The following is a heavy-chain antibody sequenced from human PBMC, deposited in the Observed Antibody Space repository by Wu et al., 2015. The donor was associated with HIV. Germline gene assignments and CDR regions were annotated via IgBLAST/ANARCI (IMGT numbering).Heavy chain of an antibody. CDR2: IISIFGTA. V-gene: IGHV1-69*05. J-gene: IGHJ5*02. CDR1: GGTFSNYA. D-gene: IGHD3-22*01. CDR3: ARAWATSITMREGFDP. Sequence: QVQLVQSGAEVKKPGSSVKVSCKASGGTFSNYAISWVRQAPGQGLEWMGGIISIFGTANYAQKFQGRVTLTRNTSITTAYMELSSLRSDDTAVYYCARAWATSITMREGFDPWGQGTLVTVSS.